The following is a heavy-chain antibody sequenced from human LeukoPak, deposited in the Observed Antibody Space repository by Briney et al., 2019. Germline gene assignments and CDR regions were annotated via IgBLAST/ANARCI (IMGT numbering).Heavy chain of an antibody. CDR1: GGTFRSYA. D-gene: IGHD1-26*01. J-gene: IGHJ4*02. Sequence: SVPVSCKASGGTFRSYAISWVRQAPGQGLDWVGRIIPIFGIANYAQKFQGRVTITADKSTSTAYMELSSLRSEDTAVYYCARVGDTMTFDYWGQGTLVTVSS. CDR3: ARVGDTMTFDY. CDR2: IIPIFGIA. V-gene: IGHV1-69*04.